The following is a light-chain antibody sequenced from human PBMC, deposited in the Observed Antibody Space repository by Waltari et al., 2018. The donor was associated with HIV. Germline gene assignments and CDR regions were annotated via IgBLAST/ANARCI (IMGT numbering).Light chain of an antibody. Sequence: QSALTQPPSASGSPGPAVTISCTRTSSDDGGYNYFSWYQPHPGKAPKLMIYEVTKRPSGVPDRFSGSKSGNTASLTVSGLQAEDEADYYCSSYAGSNNFVFGTGTKVTVL. J-gene: IGLJ1*01. CDR2: EVT. CDR1: SSDDGGYNY. V-gene: IGLV2-8*01. CDR3: SSYAGSNNFV.